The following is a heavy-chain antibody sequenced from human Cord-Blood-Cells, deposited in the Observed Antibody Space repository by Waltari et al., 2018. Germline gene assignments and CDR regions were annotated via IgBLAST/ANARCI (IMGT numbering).Heavy chain of an antibody. D-gene: IGHD2-2*02. Sequence: QVQLVQSGAEVKKPGASVKVSCKASGYTFTSYDIHWVRQATGQGLEWMGWMNPNSGNTGYAQKFQGRVTITRNTSISTAYMELSSLRSEDTAVYYCARGRSGCSSTSCYNYGMDVWGQGTTVTVSS. J-gene: IGHJ6*02. CDR2: MNPNSGNT. CDR3: ARGRSGCSSTSCYNYGMDV. V-gene: IGHV1-8*03. CDR1: GYTFTSYD.